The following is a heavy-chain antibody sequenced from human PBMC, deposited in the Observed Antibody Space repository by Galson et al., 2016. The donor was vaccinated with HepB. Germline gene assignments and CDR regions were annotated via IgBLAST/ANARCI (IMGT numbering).Heavy chain of an antibody. J-gene: IGHJ4*02. CDR3: ARVPPHIAAAGILLL. V-gene: IGHV1-18*01. D-gene: IGHD6-13*01. CDR2: ISAYNGNT. CDR1: GYTFTSYG. Sequence: SVKVSCKASGYTFTSYGISWVRQAPGQGLEWMGWISAYNGNTNYAQKLQGRVTMTTDTSTSTAYMELRSLRSDDTAVYYCARVPPHIAAAGILLLWGQGTLVTVSS.